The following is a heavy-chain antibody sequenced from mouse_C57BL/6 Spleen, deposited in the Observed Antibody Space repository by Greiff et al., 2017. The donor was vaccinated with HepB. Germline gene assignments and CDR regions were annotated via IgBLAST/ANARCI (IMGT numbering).Heavy chain of an antibody. CDR3: ARETGTGYFDY. CDR1: GYTFTSYW. V-gene: IGHV1-64*01. Sequence: QVQLQQSGAELVKPGASVKLSCKASGYTFTSYWMHWVKQRPGQGLEWIGMIHPNSGSTNYNEKFKSKATLTVDKSSSTAYMQLSSLTSEDSAVYYCARETGTGYFDYWGQGTTLTVSS. CDR2: IHPNSGST. D-gene: IGHD4-1*01. J-gene: IGHJ2*01.